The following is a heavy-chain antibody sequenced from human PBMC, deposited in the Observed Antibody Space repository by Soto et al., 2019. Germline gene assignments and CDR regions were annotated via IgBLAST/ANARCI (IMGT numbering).Heavy chain of an antibody. Sequence: SETLSLTCTVSGGSISSSGSYWGWVRQPPGKGLEWIVSFYYTCGTYSTYYNPSLKRRVTISVDTPKRQFSLNLRSVTAADTAVYYCARDYYYDFWSGYYSSPNDYGMDVWGQGTTVTVSS. CDR1: GGSISSSGSY. V-gene: IGHV4-39*02. CDR2: FYYTCGT. J-gene: IGHJ6*02. CDR3: ARDYYYDFWSGYYSSPNDYGMDV. D-gene: IGHD3-3*01.